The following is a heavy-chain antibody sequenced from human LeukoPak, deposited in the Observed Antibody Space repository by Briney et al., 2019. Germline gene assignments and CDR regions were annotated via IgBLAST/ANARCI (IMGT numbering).Heavy chain of an antibody. J-gene: IGHJ5*02. V-gene: IGHV4-31*03. CDR1: GGSISSGGYY. Sequence: SQTLSLTCTVSGGSISSGGYYWIWIRQHPGKGLEWIGYIYYSGSTYYNPSLKSRVTISVDTSKNQFSLKLSSVTAADTAVYYCARGVGFFTMVRGVIMSDNWFDPWGQGTLVTVSS. CDR3: ARGVGFFTMVRGVIMSDNWFDP. D-gene: IGHD3-10*01. CDR2: IYYSGST.